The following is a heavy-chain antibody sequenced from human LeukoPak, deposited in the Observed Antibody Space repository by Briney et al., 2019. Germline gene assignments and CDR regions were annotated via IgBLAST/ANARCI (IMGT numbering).Heavy chain of an antibody. D-gene: IGHD6-19*01. V-gene: IGHV3-74*01. CDR1: GFTFSSYW. CDR3: ARLRPAALAVAGTGYFDY. J-gene: IGHJ4*02. Sequence: PGGSLRLSCAASGFTFSSYWMHWVRQASGKGLVWVSRINSDGSSTSYADSVKGRFTISRDNAKNTLYLQMNSLRAEDTAVYYCARLRPAALAVAGTGYFDYWGQGTLVTVSS. CDR2: INSDGSST.